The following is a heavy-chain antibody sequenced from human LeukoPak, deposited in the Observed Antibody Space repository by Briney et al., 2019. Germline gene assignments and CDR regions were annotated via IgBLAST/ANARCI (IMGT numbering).Heavy chain of an antibody. J-gene: IGHJ4*02. CDR1: GGSISSGSYY. D-gene: IGHD4-23*01. CDR2: IYTSGST. Sequence: SETLSLTCTVSGGSISSGSYYWSWIRQPAGKGLEWIGRIYTSGSTNYNPSLKSRVTISVDTSKNQFSLKLSSVTAADTAVYYCARGVDYGGKGYWGQGTLVTVSS. V-gene: IGHV4-61*02. CDR3: ARGVDYGGKGY.